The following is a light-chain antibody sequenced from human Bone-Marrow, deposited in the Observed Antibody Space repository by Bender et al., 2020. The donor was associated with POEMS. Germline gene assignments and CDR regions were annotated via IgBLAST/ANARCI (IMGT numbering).Light chain of an antibody. CDR3: QSVDKVGYFWV. Sequence: SYELTQPPSVSVSPGQTARITCSGHSLPRPYTYWYQQKSGQAPVLVIYKDNERPSGIPERFSGSSSGTTVTLTISGVQAEDEADYYCQSVDKVGYFWVFGGGTKLTVL. J-gene: IGLJ3*02. V-gene: IGLV3-25*03. CDR1: SLPRPY. CDR2: KDN.